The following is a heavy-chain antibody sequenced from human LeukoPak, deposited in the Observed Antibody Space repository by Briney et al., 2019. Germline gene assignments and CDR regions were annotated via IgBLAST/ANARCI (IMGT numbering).Heavy chain of an antibody. Sequence: PGGSLRLSCAASGFSFSRNGMAWVRQAPGKGLEWVSSISVSGTYIYYSDSVKGRFTISRDNAKNSLYLEMNSLRSDDTAIYYCARDRDYGTFDYWGQGTLVTVSS. CDR3: ARDRDYGTFDY. D-gene: IGHD4-17*01. CDR1: GFSFSRNG. CDR2: ISVSGTYI. J-gene: IGHJ4*02. V-gene: IGHV3-21*01.